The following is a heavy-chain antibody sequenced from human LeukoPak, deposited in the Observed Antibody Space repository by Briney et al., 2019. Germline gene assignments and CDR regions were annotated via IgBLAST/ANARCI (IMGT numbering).Heavy chain of an antibody. CDR2: IYYSGST. Sequence: PSETLSLTCTVSGGSISSYYWSWIRQPPGKGLEWIGYIYYSGSTNYNPSLKSRVTISVDTSKNQFSLKLSSVTAADTAVYYCARDSYGYGFDYWGQGTLVTVSP. V-gene: IGHV4-59*01. D-gene: IGHD5-18*01. CDR1: GGSISSYY. J-gene: IGHJ4*02. CDR3: ARDSYGYGFDY.